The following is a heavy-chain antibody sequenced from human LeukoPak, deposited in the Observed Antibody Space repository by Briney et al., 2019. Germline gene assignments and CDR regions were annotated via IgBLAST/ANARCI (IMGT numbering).Heavy chain of an antibody. CDR2: MNPNSGNT. Sequence: WASVKVSCKASGYTFTSYDINWVRQATGQGLEWMGWMNPNSGNTGYAQKFQGRVTITRNTSISTAYMELSSLRSEDTAVYYCARGPENEGRGGNSGFDYWGQGTLVTVSS. D-gene: IGHD4-23*01. J-gene: IGHJ4*02. CDR1: GYTFTSYD. V-gene: IGHV1-8*03. CDR3: ARGPENEGRGGNSGFDY.